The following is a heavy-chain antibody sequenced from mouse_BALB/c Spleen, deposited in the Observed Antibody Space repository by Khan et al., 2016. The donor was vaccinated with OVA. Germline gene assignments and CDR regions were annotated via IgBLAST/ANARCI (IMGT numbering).Heavy chain of an antibody. CDR1: GYTFTDYA. V-gene: IGHV1S137*01. D-gene: IGHD2-3*01. J-gene: IGHJ2*01. CDR3: TRAACDGYYDY. Sequence: QVQLQQSGPELVRPGVSVKISCKGSGYTFTDYAMHWVKQSHAKSLEWIGLISTYSGNTNYKQKFKGKATMTVDKSSSTAYMELARLTSEDSAICYCTRAACDGYYDYWGQGTTLTVSS. CDR2: ISTYSGNT.